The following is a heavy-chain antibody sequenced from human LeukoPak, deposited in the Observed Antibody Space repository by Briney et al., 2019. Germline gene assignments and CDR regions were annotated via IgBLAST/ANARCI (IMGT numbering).Heavy chain of an antibody. CDR2: INHSGST. D-gene: IGHD5-18*01. CDR3: ARGGWIQLWFAPNGKNNWFDP. V-gene: IGHV4-34*01. CDR1: GGSFSGYY. J-gene: IGHJ5*02. Sequence: SETLSLTCAVSGGSFSGYYWGWIRQPPGKGLEWIGEINHSGSTNYNPSLKSRVTISVDTSKNQFSLKLSSVTAADTAVYYCARGGWIQLWFAPNGKNNWFDPWGQGTLVTVSS.